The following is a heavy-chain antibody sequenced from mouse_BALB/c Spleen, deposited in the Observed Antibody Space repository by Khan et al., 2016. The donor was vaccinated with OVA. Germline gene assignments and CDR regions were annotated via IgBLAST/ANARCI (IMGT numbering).Heavy chain of an antibody. CDR1: GYTFTEYT. D-gene: IGHD1-2*01. V-gene: IGHV1-22*01. J-gene: IGHJ1*01. CDR3: ARRDYYSYYWFFDV. Sequence: VQLQQSGPELVKPGASVKISCKTSGYTFTEYTMHWVKQSHGKSLEWIGRINPNNGGTSYNKKFKGKATLTVDKSSSTAYMELRSLTSEDSAVYYCARRDYYSYYWFFDVWGAGTTVTVSS. CDR2: INPNNGGT.